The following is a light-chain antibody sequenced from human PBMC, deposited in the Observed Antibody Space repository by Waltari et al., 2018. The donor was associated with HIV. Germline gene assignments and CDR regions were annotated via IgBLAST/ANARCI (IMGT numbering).Light chain of an antibody. CDR2: RNN. CDR3: VAWDDSLSVWV. CDR1: SSNIGSNY. J-gene: IGLJ3*02. Sequence: QSVLTQPPSASGTPGQRVTISCSGSSSNIGSNYVYWYQQPPGTAPKLLIYRNNQRPSGLPDQFSGAKSGTSASLAISGLRSEDEADYYGVAWDDSLSVWVFGGGTKLTVL. V-gene: IGLV1-47*01.